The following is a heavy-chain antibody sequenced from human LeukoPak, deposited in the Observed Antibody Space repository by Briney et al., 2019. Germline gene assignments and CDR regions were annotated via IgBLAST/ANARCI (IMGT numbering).Heavy chain of an antibody. CDR3: AKDQRPLFWSGYQGGSDY. Sequence: PGGSLRLSCAASGFTFSRYEMNWVRQAPGKGLEWVSYISSSGSTIYYADSVKGRFTISRDNSKNTLYLQMNSLRAEDTAVYYCAKDQRPLFWSGYQGGSDYWGQGTLVTVSS. D-gene: IGHD3-3*01. V-gene: IGHV3-48*03. J-gene: IGHJ4*02. CDR1: GFTFSRYE. CDR2: ISSSGSTI.